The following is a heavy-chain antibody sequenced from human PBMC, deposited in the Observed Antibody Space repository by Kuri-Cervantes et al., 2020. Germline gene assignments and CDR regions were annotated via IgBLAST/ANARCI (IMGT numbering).Heavy chain of an antibody. V-gene: IGHV1-2*02. CDR3: ARETPHSGSYLSYYYGMDV. D-gene: IGHD1-26*01. CDR2: INPNSGGT. J-gene: IGHJ6*02. Sequence: ASVKVSCKASGYTFTGYYMHWVRQAPGQGLEWMGWINPNSGGTNYAQKFQGRVTMTRDTSISTAYMELRSLRSDDTAVYYCARETPHSGSYLSYYYGMDVWGQGTTVTVSS. CDR1: GYTFTGYY.